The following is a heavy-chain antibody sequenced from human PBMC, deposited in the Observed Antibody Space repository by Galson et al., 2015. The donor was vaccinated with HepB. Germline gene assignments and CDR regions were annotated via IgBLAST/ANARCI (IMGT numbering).Heavy chain of an antibody. Sequence: SLRLSCAASGFTFSTYSMNWVRQAPGKGLEWVSYISSSSSTIYYADSVKGRFTISRDNAKNSLYLQMNSLRDEDTAVYYCAREKGGYYYDSSGYDYMDVWGKGTTLTVSS. CDR1: GFTFSTYS. D-gene: IGHD3-22*01. CDR3: AREKGGYYYDSSGYDYMDV. J-gene: IGHJ6*03. CDR2: ISSSSSTI. V-gene: IGHV3-48*02.